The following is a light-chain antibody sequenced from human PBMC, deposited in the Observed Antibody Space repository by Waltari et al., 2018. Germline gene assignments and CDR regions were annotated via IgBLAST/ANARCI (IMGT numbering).Light chain of an antibody. CDR2: YNN. Sequence: TQDPAVSVALGQTVRITCHGDSLRIYYASWYQQRPGQAPKLVLNYNNNRPSGVPDRFSGSRSDNTASLTVTGAQAEDEGHYYCHSRDASGVGGTFGGGTKLTVL. CDR1: SLRIYY. J-gene: IGLJ2*01. V-gene: IGLV3-19*01. CDR3: HSRDASGVGGT.